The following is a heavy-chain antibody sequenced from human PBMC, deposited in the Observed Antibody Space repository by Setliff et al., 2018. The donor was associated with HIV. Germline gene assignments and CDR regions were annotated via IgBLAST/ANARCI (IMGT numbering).Heavy chain of an antibody. CDR3: ARGGGFWSGQLDF. CDR1: GGSISSGAYY. D-gene: IGHD3-3*01. J-gene: IGHJ4*02. Sequence: PSETLSLTCTVSGGSISSGAYYWSWIRQPAGKGLDWIGHIYTSGSTNYNPSLKSRVTIPIDTPRNQFSLKLSSVTAADTAVYYCARGGGFWSGQLDFWGQGTLVTVSS. V-gene: IGHV4-61*09. CDR2: IYTSGST.